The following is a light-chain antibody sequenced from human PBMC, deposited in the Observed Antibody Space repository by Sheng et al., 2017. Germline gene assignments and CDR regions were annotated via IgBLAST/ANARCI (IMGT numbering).Light chain of an antibody. Sequence: DIQLTQSPSSLSASVGDRVTITCRASRAINSYFNWYQQSPGEAPKLLIYSASTLRSGVPSRFSGAASGTESTLTIRGLQPDDVGTYYCQQSFTPPWTFG. J-gene: IGKJ1*01. CDR1: RAINSY. V-gene: IGKV1-39*01. CDR2: SAS. CDR3: QQSFTPPWT.